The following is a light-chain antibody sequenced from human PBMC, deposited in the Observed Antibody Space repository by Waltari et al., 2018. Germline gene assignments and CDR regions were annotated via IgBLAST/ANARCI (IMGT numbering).Light chain of an antibody. CDR1: QTISSF. Sequence: DIQMTQSPSSLSASVGDRVNITCRASQTISSFLNWYQQKPGKAPKLLISSASTLQSGVPSRFSGSISGTDFTLTISSLQPEDFATFYCQQSFSIPPTFGQGTTVEI. J-gene: IGKJ1*01. CDR3: QQSFSIPPT. V-gene: IGKV1-39*01. CDR2: SAS.